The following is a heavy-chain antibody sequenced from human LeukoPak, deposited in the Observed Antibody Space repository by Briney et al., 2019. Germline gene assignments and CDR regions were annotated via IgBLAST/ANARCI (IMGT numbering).Heavy chain of an antibody. V-gene: IGHV1-69*05. CDR3: ARTPQHSYYYYNMDV. Sequence: GASVKVSCKASGGTFCTYAITWVRQAPGQGLEWMGGIIPIFLTANYAQKYKDSVTITTDGATSTVYMELTSPRSEETAVYYCARTPQHSYYYYNMDVWGKGTTVTVAS. J-gene: IGHJ6*03. CDR2: IIPIFLTA. D-gene: IGHD5-18*01. CDR1: GGTFCTYA.